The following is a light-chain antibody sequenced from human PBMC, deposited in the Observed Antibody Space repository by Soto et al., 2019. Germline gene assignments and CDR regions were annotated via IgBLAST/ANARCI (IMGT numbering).Light chain of an antibody. CDR3: SSYISSSTPHV. Sequence: QSALTQPASVSGSRGQSITISCSGTNSDVGGSNYVSWYQQYPGKAPKLMIYDVSNRPSGVSNRFSGSKSGNTASPTISGLQAEDEADYYCSSYISSSTPHVFGTGTKVTVL. V-gene: IGLV2-14*01. CDR1: NSDVGGSNY. CDR2: DVS. J-gene: IGLJ1*01.